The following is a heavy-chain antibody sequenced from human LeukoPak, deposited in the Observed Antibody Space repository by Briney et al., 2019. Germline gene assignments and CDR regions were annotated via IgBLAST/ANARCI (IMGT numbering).Heavy chain of an antibody. Sequence: SETLSLTCALSSPFLSVYSWTWIRHPPGKGLEWIGDFSHTGSHIYHPSLKSRVHISINPPKNQFSLRLTFVAAADTAVYFCARPGLLFGSGPILVGGQGTLVTVSS. D-gene: IGHD3-10*01. V-gene: IGHV4-34*01. CDR1: SPFLSVYS. J-gene: IGHJ4*02. CDR2: FSHTGSH. CDR3: ARPGLLFGSGPILV.